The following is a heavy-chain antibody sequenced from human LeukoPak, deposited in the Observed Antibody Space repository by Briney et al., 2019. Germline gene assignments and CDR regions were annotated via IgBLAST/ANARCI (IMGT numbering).Heavy chain of an antibody. D-gene: IGHD6-19*01. V-gene: IGHV1-24*01. CDR1: GYTLTELS. Sequence: RASVKVSCKVSGYTLTELSMHWVRQAPGKGLEWMGGFDPEDGETIYAQKFQGRVTMTEDTSTDTAYMELSSLRSEDTAEYYCAVLSSGIAVAGSVYWGQGTLVTVSS. J-gene: IGHJ4*02. CDR3: AVLSSGIAVAGSVY. CDR2: FDPEDGET.